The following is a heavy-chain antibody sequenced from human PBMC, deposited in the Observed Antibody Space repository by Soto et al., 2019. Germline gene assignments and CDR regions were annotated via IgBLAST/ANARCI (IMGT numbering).Heavy chain of an antibody. CDR1: GFSLSTSGMC. CDR3: ARTNIVATKGHFDY. CDR2: IDWDDDK. V-gene: IGHV2-70*11. Sequence: SGPTLVNPTQTLTLTCTFSGFSLSTSGMCVSWIRQPPGKALEWLARIDWDDDKYYSTSLKTRLTISKDTSKHQVVLTMTNMDTVETATYYCARTNIVATKGHFDYWGQGTLGTVSS. J-gene: IGHJ4*02. D-gene: IGHD5-12*01.